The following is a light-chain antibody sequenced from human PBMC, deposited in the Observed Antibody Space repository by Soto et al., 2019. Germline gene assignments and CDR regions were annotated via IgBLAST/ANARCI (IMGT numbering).Light chain of an antibody. CDR3: QQSYSLPYT. CDR2: AAS. CDR1: QTISSS. V-gene: IGKV1-39*01. J-gene: IGKJ2*01. Sequence: DIQMTQSPSSLSASVGDRVTITCRASQTISSSLNWYEQKPGKAPKLLIYAASILQNGVPSRFSGSGSGTDFTLTISSLQPEDVATYHCQQSYSLPYTFGQGNKLEIK.